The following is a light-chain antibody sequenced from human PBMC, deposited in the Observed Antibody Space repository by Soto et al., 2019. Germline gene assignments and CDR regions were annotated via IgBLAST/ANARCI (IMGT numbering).Light chain of an antibody. Sequence: IVMTQTPLSSPVTLGQPASISCRSSQSLVHSDGNTYLSWLQQRPGQPPSLLIYRISKRFSGVPARFSGSGAWTELTLELSSGECEDGGVYSCRQGTQFPWTFGQGTRVDIK. CDR1: QSLVHSDGNTY. J-gene: IGKJ1*01. CDR2: RIS. CDR3: RQGTQFPWT. V-gene: IGKV2-24*01.